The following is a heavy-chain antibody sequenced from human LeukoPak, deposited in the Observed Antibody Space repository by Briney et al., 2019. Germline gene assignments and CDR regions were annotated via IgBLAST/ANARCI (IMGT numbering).Heavy chain of an antibody. CDR3: AKDRAGYSIARGFDY. J-gene: IGHJ4*02. CDR1: GFTFSTYA. Sequence: PGGSLRLSCAASGFTFSTYAMSRVRQAPGKGLEWVSTTSANGDTTYYADSVKGRFTISRDNSKITLYLQMNSLRAEDAAVYYCAKDRAGYSIARGFDYWGQGTLVTVSS. CDR2: TSANGDTT. V-gene: IGHV3-23*01. D-gene: IGHD5-12*01.